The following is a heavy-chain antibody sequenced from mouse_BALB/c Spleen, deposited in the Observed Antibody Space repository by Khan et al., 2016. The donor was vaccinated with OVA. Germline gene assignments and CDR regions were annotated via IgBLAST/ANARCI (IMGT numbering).Heavy chain of an antibody. Sequence: QVQLQQSGPELVRPGVSVKISCKGSGYTFTDYSMHWVKQRHAKSLEWIGVISTDSVNTNYNQKFKGKATLTVDKSSSTALMELARMTSEDAAIYYCAIRDYFDYWGQGTTLTVSS. V-gene: IGHV1S137*01. CDR3: AIRDYFDY. CDR2: ISTDSVNT. J-gene: IGHJ2*01. CDR1: GYTFTDYS.